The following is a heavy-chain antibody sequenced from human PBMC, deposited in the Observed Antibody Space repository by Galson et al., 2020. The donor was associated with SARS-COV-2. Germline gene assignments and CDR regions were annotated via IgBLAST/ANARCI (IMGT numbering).Heavy chain of an antibody. J-gene: IGHJ5*02. Sequence: SETLSLTCTVSGGSISSSSYYWGWIRQPPGKGLEWIGSIYYSGSTYYNPSLKSRVTISVDTSKNQFSLKLSSVTAADTAVYYCAREPLSGSYYSVWFDPWGQGTLVTVSS. CDR1: GGSISSSSYY. CDR3: AREPLSGSYYSVWFDP. V-gene: IGHV4-39*07. D-gene: IGHD1-26*01. CDR2: IYYSGST.